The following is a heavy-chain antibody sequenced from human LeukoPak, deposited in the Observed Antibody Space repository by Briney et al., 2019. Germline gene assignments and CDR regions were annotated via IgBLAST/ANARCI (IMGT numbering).Heavy chain of an antibody. CDR2: ISYDGSNK. CDR1: EFTFSIYA. D-gene: IGHD6-13*01. J-gene: IGHJ3*02. V-gene: IGHV3-30-3*01. Sequence: GGSLRLSCAASEFTFSIYAMHWVRQAPGKGLEWVAVISYDGSNKYYADSVKGRFTISRDNSKNTLYLQMNSLRAEDTAVYYCAGSSSWDYDAFDIWGQGTMVTVSS. CDR3: AGSSSWDYDAFDI.